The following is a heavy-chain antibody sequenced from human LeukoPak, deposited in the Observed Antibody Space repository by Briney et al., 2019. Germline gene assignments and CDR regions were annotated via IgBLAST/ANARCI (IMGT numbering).Heavy chain of an antibody. D-gene: IGHD1-1*01. J-gene: IGHJ5*02. Sequence: SETLSLTCTVSGGSISSYYWSWIRQPPGKGLEWIGYIYYSGSTNYNPSLKSRVTISVDTSKNQFSLKLSSVTAADTAVYYCARRTGTTSKDWFDPWGQGTLVTVSS. CDR1: GGSISSYY. V-gene: IGHV4-59*12. CDR2: IYYSGST. CDR3: ARRTGTTSKDWFDP.